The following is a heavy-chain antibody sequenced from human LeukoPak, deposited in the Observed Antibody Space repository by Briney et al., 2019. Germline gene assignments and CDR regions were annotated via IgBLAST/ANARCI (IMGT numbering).Heavy chain of an antibody. Sequence: GGSLRLSCAASGFTFSSYGMHWVRQASGMGLEWVAVIWYDGSNKYYADSVKGRFTISRDNSKNTLYLQMNSLRAEDTAVYYCARVLYSGSYFSDWGQGTLVTVSS. CDR2: IWYDGSNK. J-gene: IGHJ4*02. CDR1: GFTFSSYG. V-gene: IGHV3-33*01. D-gene: IGHD1-26*01. CDR3: ARVLYSGSYFSD.